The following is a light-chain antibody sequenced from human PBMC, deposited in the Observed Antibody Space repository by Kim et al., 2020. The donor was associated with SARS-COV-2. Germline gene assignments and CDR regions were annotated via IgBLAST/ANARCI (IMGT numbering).Light chain of an antibody. CDR2: GAS. CDR1: QSVSSSY. V-gene: IGKV3-20*01. Sequence: SPGESATLSCRGSQSVSSSYLAWYQQKPGQAPRLLIYGASSRATGIPERFSGSGSGTDFTLTISRLEPEDFAVYYCQQYGSSPPTFGQGTKVDIK. J-gene: IGKJ1*01. CDR3: QQYGSSPPT.